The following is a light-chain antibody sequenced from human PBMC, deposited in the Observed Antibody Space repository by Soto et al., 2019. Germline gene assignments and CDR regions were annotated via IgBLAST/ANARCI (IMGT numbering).Light chain of an antibody. CDR2: LGS. V-gene: IGKV2-28*01. J-gene: IGKJ5*01. CDR1: QSLLHLNGNNY. CDR3: MQALQNPVT. Sequence: DLVMTQSPLSLPVTPGEPASISCRSSQSLLHLNGNNYLDWYLQKPGQSPQLLIYLGSNRASGVPDRFSGSGSGTDFTLKISRVEAEDVGIYYCMQALQNPVTFGQGTRLEMK.